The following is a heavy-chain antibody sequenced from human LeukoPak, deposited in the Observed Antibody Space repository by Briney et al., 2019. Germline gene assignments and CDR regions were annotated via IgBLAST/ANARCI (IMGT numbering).Heavy chain of an antibody. J-gene: IGHJ4*02. V-gene: IGHV1-3*01. D-gene: IGHD3-22*01. CDR3: ARVGYYDSSGYYFLNY. CDR1: GYTFTSYA. CDR2: INAGNGNT. Sequence: ASLKVSCKASGYTFTSYAMHWVRQAPGQRLEWMGWINAGNGNTKYSQKFQGRVTITRDTSASTAYMELSSLRSEDTAVYYCARVGYYDSSGYYFLNYWGQGTLVTVSS.